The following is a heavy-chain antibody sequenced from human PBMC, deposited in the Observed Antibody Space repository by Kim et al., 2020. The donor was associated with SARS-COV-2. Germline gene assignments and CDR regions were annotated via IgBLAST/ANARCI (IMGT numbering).Heavy chain of an antibody. Sequence: GGSLRLSCAASGFSFFNAWMSWVRQAPGKGLEWVARVKSKPDGGTTDYAAPVKGRFTISRDDSKNTLYLQMNSLKTEDTAVYYCSTEERLMTSAAGYFDYWGQGTLVTVSS. D-gene: IGHD6-13*01. J-gene: IGHJ4*02. CDR3: STEERLMTSAAGYFDY. V-gene: IGHV3-15*01. CDR1: GFSFFNAW. CDR2: VKSKPDGGTT.